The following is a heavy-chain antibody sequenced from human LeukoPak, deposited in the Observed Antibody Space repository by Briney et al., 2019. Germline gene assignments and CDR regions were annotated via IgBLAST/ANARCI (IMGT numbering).Heavy chain of an antibody. CDR2: ISYDGSNK. CDR1: GFTFSSYG. Sequence: GGSLRLSCAASGFTFSSYGMHWVRQAPGKGLEWVAVISYDGSNKYYADSVKGRFTISRDNSKNTLYLQMNSLRAEDTAVYYCARWARADSDYWGRGTLVTVSS. CDR3: ARWARADSDY. D-gene: IGHD3-10*01. V-gene: IGHV3-30*03. J-gene: IGHJ4*02.